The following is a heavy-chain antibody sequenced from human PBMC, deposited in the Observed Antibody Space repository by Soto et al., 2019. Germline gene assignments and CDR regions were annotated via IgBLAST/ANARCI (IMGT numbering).Heavy chain of an antibody. CDR3: ARDCDTTSHYGRFDP. V-gene: IGHV4-34*01. CDR1: GGSFSAYY. J-gene: IGHJ5*02. CDR2: VNDGGRP. Sequence: SETLSLTCAVYGGSFSAYYWSWIRQPPGKGLEWIGEVNDGGRPNYSVSLKSRLTISLDTSKNQFSLKLSSVTAGDTALYYCARDCDTTSHYGRFDPWGQGTLVTVSS. D-gene: IGHD3-9*01.